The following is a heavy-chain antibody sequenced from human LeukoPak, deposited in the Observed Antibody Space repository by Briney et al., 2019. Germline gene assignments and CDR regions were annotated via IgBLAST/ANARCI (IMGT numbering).Heavy chain of an antibody. CDR3: AATYYDYVWGSYRYSDYRD. CDR1: GFTFSSYA. CDR2: ISGSGGST. Sequence: GGSLRLSCAASGFTFSSYAMSWVRQAPGKGLEWVSAISGSGGSTYYADSVKGRFTISRDNSKNTLYLQMNSLRAEDTAVYYCAATYYDYVWGSYRYSDYRDWGQGTLVTVSS. V-gene: IGHV3-23*01. J-gene: IGHJ4*02. D-gene: IGHD3-16*02.